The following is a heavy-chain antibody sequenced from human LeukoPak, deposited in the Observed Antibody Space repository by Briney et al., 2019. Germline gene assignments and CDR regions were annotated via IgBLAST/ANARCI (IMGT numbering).Heavy chain of an antibody. Sequence: SETLSLTCAVYGGSFSGYYWSWIRQPPGKGLEWIGEINHSGSTNYNPSLKSRVTISVDTSKNQFSLKLSSVTAADTAVYYCARGRYSSSPESQLDSFYFDYWGQGTLVTVSS. CDR1: GGSFSGYY. V-gene: IGHV4-34*01. CDR2: INHSGST. CDR3: ARGRYSSSPESQLDSFYFDY. D-gene: IGHD6-6*01. J-gene: IGHJ4*02.